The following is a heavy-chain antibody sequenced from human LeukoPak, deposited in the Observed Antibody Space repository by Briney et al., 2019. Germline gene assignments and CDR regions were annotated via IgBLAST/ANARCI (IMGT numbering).Heavy chain of an antibody. CDR2: INPNSGDT. CDR1: VYTFTGYY. D-gene: IGHD2-15*01. CDR3: ARDREGYCSGGSCYPNWFDP. V-gene: IGHV1-2*02. J-gene: IGHJ5*02. Sequence: ASVKVSCKASVYTFTGYYMQWVRQAPGQGLEWMGWINPNSGDTNYAQKFQGRVTMTRDTSISTAYMELSRLRSDDTAIYYCARDREGYCSGGSCYPNWFDPWGQGTLVTVSS.